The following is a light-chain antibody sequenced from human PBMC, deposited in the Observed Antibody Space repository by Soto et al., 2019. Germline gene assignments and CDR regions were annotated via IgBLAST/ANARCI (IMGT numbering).Light chain of an antibody. CDR2: GAS. CDR3: QQYVNSRWT. CDR1: QSVSSSF. V-gene: IGKV3-20*01. J-gene: IGKJ1*01. Sequence: EIVLTQSPGTLSLSPGERATLSCRASQSVSSSFLAWYQQKPGQAPRLLIYGASRRATDIPDRFSGSGSGTDFTLTISRLEPEDFAVYYCQQYVNSRWTFGQGTKVKIK.